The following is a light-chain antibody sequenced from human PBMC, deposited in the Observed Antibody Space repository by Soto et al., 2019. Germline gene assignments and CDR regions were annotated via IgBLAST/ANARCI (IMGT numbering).Light chain of an antibody. J-gene: IGKJ4*01. CDR2: GAS. Sequence: EIVLTQSPGTLSLSPGERATLSCRASQSVNNRYLAWYQQKGGQDPRLLIYGASSRATGIPDRFSVSGSGTEVTLTISRLEPEDFAVYYCQQYGSSPPITFGGGTKVEIK. V-gene: IGKV3-20*01. CDR1: QSVNNRY. CDR3: QQYGSSPPIT.